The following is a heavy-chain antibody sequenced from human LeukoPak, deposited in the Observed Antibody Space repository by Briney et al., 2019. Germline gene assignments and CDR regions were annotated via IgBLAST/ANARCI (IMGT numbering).Heavy chain of an antibody. CDR3: ARDVRKQGLWS. J-gene: IGHJ4*02. D-gene: IGHD3-10*01. CDR2: IYSGDRT. V-gene: IGHV3-66*01. Sequence: PGESLRLSCAASGFTVSTNYMSWVRQAPGKGLECVSIIYSGDRTDYADSLKGRFTISRDTSKNTLYLQMSSLRAEDTAVYYCARDVRKQGLWSWGQGTLVTVSS. CDR1: GFTVSTNY.